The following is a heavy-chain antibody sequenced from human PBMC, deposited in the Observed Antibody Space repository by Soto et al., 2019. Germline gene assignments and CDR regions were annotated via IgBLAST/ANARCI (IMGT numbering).Heavy chain of an antibody. CDR3: AFGEESRYYYYGMDV. D-gene: IGHD3-10*01. CDR1: GGSISSGGYY. J-gene: IGHJ6*02. Sequence: ETLSLTCTVSGGSISSGGYYWSWVRQAPGKGLEWVSVIDSGGSTYYADSVKGRFTISRDNSKNTLYLQMNSLRAEDTAVYYCAFGEESRYYYYGMDVWGQGTTVTVSS. V-gene: IGHV3-66*01. CDR2: IDSGGST.